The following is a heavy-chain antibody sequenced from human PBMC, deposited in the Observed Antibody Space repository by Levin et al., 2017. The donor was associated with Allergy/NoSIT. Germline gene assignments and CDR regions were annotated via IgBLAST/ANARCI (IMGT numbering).Heavy chain of an antibody. V-gene: IGHV3-9*01. Sequence: SLKISCAASGFTFGDYGMHWVRQAPGKGLEWVSGITWNSDTVAYADSVKGRFTISRDNAKDSLYLQMNSLRTEDTAVYYCAKVPLSGPYFGLTYFDSWGQGTLVAVSS. D-gene: IGHD1-26*01. CDR2: ITWNSDTV. CDR3: AKVPLSGPYFGLTYFDS. J-gene: IGHJ4*02. CDR1: GFTFGDYG.